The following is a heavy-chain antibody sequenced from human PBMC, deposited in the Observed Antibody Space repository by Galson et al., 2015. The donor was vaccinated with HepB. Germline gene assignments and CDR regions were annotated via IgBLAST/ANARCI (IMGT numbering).Heavy chain of an antibody. CDR1: GGTFSSYA. Sequence: SVKVSCKASGGTFSSYAISWVRQAPGQGLEWMGGIIPIFGTANYTQKFQGRVTITADKSTSTAYMELSSLRSEDTAVYYCARVPGYSSSWSNYYYYYGMDVWCQGTTGTVSS. V-gene: IGHV1-69*06. D-gene: IGHD6-13*01. CDR2: IIPIFGTA. J-gene: IGHJ6*02. CDR3: ARVPGYSSSWSNYYYYYGMDV.